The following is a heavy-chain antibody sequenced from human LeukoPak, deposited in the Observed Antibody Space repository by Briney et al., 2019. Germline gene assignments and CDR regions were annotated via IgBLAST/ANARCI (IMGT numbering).Heavy chain of an antibody. Sequence: GASVKVSCKASGYTFPSYFMHWVRQAPGQGLEWMGIINPTGGSTTYAQKFQGRVTMTRDTSTSTVYMALSSLRSDDTAVYYCARTAARRFDYWGQGTLVTVSS. CDR1: GYTFPSYF. CDR3: ARTAARRFDY. CDR2: INPTGGST. J-gene: IGHJ4*02. V-gene: IGHV1-46*01. D-gene: IGHD6-6*01.